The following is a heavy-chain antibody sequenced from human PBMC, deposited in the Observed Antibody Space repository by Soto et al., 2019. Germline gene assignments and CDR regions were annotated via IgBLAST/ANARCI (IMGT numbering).Heavy chain of an antibody. J-gene: IGHJ4*02. D-gene: IGHD6-13*01. CDR2: IYYSGST. CDR1: GGSISSSGYF. Sequence: SETLSLTCTGSGGSISSSGYFWGWIRQPPGKGLEWIGTIYYSGSTYYNPSLKSRITISVDTSQNQFSLRLSSVTAADTAVYYCARLQGTSSLYAYWGQGTLVTVS. V-gene: IGHV4-39*01. CDR3: ARLQGTSSLYAY.